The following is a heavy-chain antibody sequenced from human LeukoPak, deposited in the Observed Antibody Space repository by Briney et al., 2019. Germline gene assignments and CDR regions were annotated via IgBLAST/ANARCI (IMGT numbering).Heavy chain of an antibody. V-gene: IGHV4-38-2*01. CDR1: GYSISSGYY. Sequence: SETLSLTCAVSGYSISSGYYWGWIRPPPGKGLEWIGTIYRNGNTYYNPSLKSRVTISVDTSKNQFSLKLSSVTAADTAVYYCARVRYNYGDSDYWGQGTLVTVSS. D-gene: IGHD5-18*01. CDR2: IYRNGNT. CDR3: ARVRYNYGDSDY. J-gene: IGHJ4*02.